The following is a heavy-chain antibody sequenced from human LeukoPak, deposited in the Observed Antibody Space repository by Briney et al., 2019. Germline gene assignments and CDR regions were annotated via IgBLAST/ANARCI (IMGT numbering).Heavy chain of an antibody. D-gene: IGHD3-22*01. Sequence: PSETLSLTCTVSGGSISNYCWSWIRQSAGKGLEWIGRIYTSGSTNYNPSLKSRVSMSVDTSKNQFSLRLRSVTAAETAGYYCARQSGYYYDTSGYTFYQWGQGILVSLSS. V-gene: IGHV4-4*07. J-gene: IGHJ4*02. CDR1: GGSISNYC. CDR2: IYTSGST. CDR3: ARQSGYYYDTSGYTFYQ.